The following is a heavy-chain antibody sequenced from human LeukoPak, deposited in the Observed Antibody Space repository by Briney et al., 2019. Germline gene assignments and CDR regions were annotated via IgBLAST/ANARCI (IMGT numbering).Heavy chain of an antibody. D-gene: IGHD6-19*01. CDR3: ARRVAVTSRYYFDY. CDR2: IYYSGST. CDR1: GGSISTYY. J-gene: IGHJ4*02. Sequence: SETLSLTRTVPGGSISTYYWSSIRQPPGKGLEWIGYIYYSGSTNYNPSLKSRVTISVDTSKNQFSLMLNSVTAADTAVYYCARRVAVTSRYYFDYWGQGTLVTVSS. V-gene: IGHV4-59*01.